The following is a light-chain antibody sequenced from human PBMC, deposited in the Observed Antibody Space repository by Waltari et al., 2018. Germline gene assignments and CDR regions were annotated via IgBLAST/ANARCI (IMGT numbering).Light chain of an antibody. V-gene: IGKV1-12*01. Sequence: DIQMTQSPSSVSASVGDRVTITCRASQGISSWLAWYQQKPGRAPNLLVYAASSLKSGVPARFSGSGAVTEFTLTISSLQPDDFATYYCQQAASFPLTFGGGTKVEIK. CDR3: QQAASFPLT. CDR1: QGISSW. J-gene: IGKJ4*01. CDR2: AAS.